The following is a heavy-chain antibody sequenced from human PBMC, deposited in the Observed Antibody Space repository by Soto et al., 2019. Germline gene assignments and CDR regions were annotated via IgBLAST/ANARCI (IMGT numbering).Heavy chain of an antibody. CDR3: ARDRTIFGVVPDYFDY. J-gene: IGHJ4*02. CDR1: GFTFSSYG. Sequence: PGGSLRLSWAASGFTFSSYGMHWVRQAPGKGLEWVAVIWYDGSNKYYADSVKGRFTISRDNSKNTLYLQMNSLRAEDTAVYYCARDRTIFGVVPDYFDYWGQGTLVTVSS. V-gene: IGHV3-33*01. D-gene: IGHD3-3*01. CDR2: IWYDGSNK.